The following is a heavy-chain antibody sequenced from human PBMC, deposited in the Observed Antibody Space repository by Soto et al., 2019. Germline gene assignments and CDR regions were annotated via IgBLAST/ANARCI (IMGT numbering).Heavy chain of an antibody. Sequence: PGGSLRLACIVSGFTFSSYAMNWVRLAPGKGLEWVSTFSANGDSTYYADSVKGRFTISRDNSKSTLYLQMNSLRAEDTAVYYCLGYVGSSWYQGFSLWGQRTLVTGSS. V-gene: IGHV3-23*01. CDR3: LGYVGSSWYQGFSL. CDR1: GFTFSSYA. D-gene: IGHD6-13*01. J-gene: IGHJ4*02. CDR2: FSANGDST.